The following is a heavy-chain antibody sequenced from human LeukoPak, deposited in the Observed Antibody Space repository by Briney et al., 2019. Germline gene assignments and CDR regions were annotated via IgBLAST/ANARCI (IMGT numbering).Heavy chain of an antibody. CDR1: GYTFTSYG. D-gene: IGHD2-2*01. Sequence: ASVKVSCKASGYTFTSYGISWVRQAPGQGLEWMGWISAYNGNTNYAQKLQGRVTMTTDTSTSTAYMELRSLRSDDTAVYYCARDHLGRAEHQGSDYWGQGTLVTVSS. CDR2: ISAYNGNT. J-gene: IGHJ4*02. CDR3: ARDHLGRAEHQGSDY. V-gene: IGHV1-18*01.